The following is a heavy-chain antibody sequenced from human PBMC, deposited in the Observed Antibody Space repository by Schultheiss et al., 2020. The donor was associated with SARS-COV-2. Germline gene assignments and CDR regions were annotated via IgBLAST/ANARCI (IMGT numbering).Heavy chain of an antibody. J-gene: IGHJ4*02. CDR1: GGTFSSYA. V-gene: IGHV1-69*13. D-gene: IGHD1-1*01. CDR3: ARAGNDLEDYFDY. CDR2: IIPIFGTA. Sequence: SVKVSCKSSGGTFSSYAISWVRQAPGQGLEWMGGIIPIFGTANYAQKFQGRVTITADESTSTAYMELSSLRSEDTAVYYCARAGNDLEDYFDYWGQGTLVTVSS.